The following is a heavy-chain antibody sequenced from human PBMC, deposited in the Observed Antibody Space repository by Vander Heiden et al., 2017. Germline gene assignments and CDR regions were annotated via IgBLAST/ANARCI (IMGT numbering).Heavy chain of an antibody. CDR1: GFTSSNYA. Sequence: EVQPLASGGGLVQPGGALRLSCAPTGFTSSNYAMSWVRQAPGKGLEWVSHISGRSSVPYYADSVKGRFTISRDTSKNTLYLQMNSLRAEDTAVYYCAKDTGESSGWVFDLWGQGTLVTVSS. J-gene: IGHJ4*02. D-gene: IGHD6-19*01. CDR2: ISGRSSVP. CDR3: AKDTGESSGWVFDL. V-gene: IGHV3-23*01.